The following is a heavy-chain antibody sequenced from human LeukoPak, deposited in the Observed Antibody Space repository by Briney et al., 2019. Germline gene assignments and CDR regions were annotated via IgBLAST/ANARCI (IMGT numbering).Heavy chain of an antibody. V-gene: IGHV4-34*01. CDR1: GGSFSGYY. CDR3: ARLSSSPNYYFDY. Sequence: KPSETLSLTCAVYGGSFSGYYWSWIRQPPGKGLEWIGEINHSGSTNYNPSLKSRVTISVDTSKNQFSLKLSSVTAADTAVYYCARLSSSPNYYFDYWGQGTLVTVSS. CDR2: INHSGST. J-gene: IGHJ4*02. D-gene: IGHD6-13*01.